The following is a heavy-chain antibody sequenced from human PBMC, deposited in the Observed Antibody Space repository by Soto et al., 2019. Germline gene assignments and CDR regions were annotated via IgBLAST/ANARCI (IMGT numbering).Heavy chain of an antibody. CDR3: AKDASSGITSFDS. CDR2: VSGSAGST. Sequence: EVQLLESGGGLVQPGGSLRLSCAASGFTFSSYAMSWVRQAPGKGLEWVSVVSGSAGSTYYADSVKGRFTISRDNSKNTLYLQMNSLRAEDTPVYYCAKDASSGITSFDSWGRGTVVTVSS. D-gene: IGHD3-3*01. V-gene: IGHV3-23*01. CDR1: GFTFSSYA. J-gene: IGHJ2*01.